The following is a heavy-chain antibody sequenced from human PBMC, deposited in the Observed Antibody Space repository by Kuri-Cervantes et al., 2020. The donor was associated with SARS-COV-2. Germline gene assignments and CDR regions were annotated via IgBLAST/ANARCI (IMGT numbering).Heavy chain of an antibody. CDR1: GFVFSEYG. V-gene: IGHV3-30*03. CDR3: ARDLRNDPFYESGSSVY. CDR2: ISYDGGNK. D-gene: IGHD3-3*01. Sequence: GGSLRLSCGASGFVFSEYGIHWVRQSPGKGLEWVAVISYDGGNKYYADYVKGRFTISRDNAKYSLYLQMNSLRDEDTAVYYCARDLRNDPFYESGSSVYWGQGTLVTVSS. J-gene: IGHJ4*02.